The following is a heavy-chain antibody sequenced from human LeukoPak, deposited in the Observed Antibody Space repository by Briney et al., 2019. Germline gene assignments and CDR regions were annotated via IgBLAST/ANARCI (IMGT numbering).Heavy chain of an antibody. CDR1: GFTFSRYW. D-gene: IGHD6-19*01. Sequence: GGSLRLSCVASGFTFSRYWMSWVRQAPGKGLEWVANIKQDGSDKYYVDSVKGRFTISRDNAKKSLYLQMNSLRAEDTAVYYCARDGGITVAGSTWDYWGQGTLVTVSS. CDR2: IKQDGSDK. CDR3: ARDGGITVAGSTWDY. V-gene: IGHV3-7*01. J-gene: IGHJ4*02.